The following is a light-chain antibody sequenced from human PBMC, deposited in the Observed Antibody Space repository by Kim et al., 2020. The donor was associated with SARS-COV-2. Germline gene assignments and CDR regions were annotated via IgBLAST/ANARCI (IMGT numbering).Light chain of an antibody. CDR3: NSYTTSRTVL. V-gene: IGLV2-14*03. J-gene: IGLJ3*02. CDR1: SSDVGAFNY. CDR2: DVT. Sequence: GQSITNSCTGTSSDVGAFNYVSWYQQHPGKAPKLMIYDVTNRPSGVSNRFSGSKSGNTASLTISGLQAEDEADYYCNSYTTSRTVLFGGGTQLTVL.